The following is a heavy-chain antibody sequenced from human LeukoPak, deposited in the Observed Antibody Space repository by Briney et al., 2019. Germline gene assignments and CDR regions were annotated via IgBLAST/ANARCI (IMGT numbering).Heavy chain of an antibody. V-gene: IGHV4-61*02. J-gene: IGHJ5*02. Sequence: PSQTLSLTCTVSGGSISSGSYYWSRIRQPAGKGLEWIGRIYTSGSTNYNPSLKSRVTISVDTSKNQFSLKLSSVTAADTAVYYCAREALWFGEGDDPWGQGTLVTVSS. CDR2: IYTSGST. D-gene: IGHD3-10*01. CDR1: GGSISSGSYY. CDR3: AREALWFGEGDDP.